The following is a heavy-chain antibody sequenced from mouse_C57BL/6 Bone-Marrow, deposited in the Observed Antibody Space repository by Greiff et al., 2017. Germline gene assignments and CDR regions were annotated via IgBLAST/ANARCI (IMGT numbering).Heavy chain of an antibody. CDR2: IDPSDSYT. V-gene: IGHV1-59*01. Sequence: VQLQQPGAELVRPGTSVKLSCKASGYTFTSYWMHWVKQRPGQGLEWIGVIDPSDSYTNYNQKFKGKATLTVDTSSSTAYMQLSSLTSEDSAVYYCARGNWGTGADWGQGTLVTVSA. CDR1: GYTFTSYW. D-gene: IGHD4-1*01. CDR3: ARGNWGTGAD. J-gene: IGHJ3*01.